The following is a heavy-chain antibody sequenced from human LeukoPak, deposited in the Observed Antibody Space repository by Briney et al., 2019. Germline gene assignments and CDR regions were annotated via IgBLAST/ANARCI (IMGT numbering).Heavy chain of an antibody. CDR3: ASLEGGPSDGR. V-gene: IGHV3-53*01. CDR1: GFPVKSRY. CDR2: IYSGGTT. Sequence: PGGSLRLSCEVSGFPVKSRYMTWVRQPPGKGLECVAVIYSGGTTYHIDSVKGRFTISRDISKSTMYLEMKNLRAEDTATYYCASLEGGPSDGRWGQGTLVIVSS. D-gene: IGHD3-3*01. J-gene: IGHJ4*02.